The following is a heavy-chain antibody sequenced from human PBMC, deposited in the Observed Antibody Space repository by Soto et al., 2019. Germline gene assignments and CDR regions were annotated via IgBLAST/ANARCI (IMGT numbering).Heavy chain of an antibody. CDR1: GFTFSSYA. Sequence: HPGGSLRLSCAASGFTFSSYAMSWVRQAPGKGVEWVSAISGSGGSTYYADSVKGRFTISRDNSKNTLYLQMSSLRAEDTAVYYCAKDSGSYYPHAFDIWGQGTMVTVSS. CDR3: AKDSGSYYPHAFDI. V-gene: IGHV3-23*01. J-gene: IGHJ3*02. CDR2: ISGSGGST. D-gene: IGHD1-26*01.